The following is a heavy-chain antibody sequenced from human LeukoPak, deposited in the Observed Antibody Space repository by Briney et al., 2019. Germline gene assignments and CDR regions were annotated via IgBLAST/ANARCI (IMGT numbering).Heavy chain of an antibody. CDR2: IKQDGSEK. CDR1: RFTFSSYW. CDR3: ARGYGNYGY. J-gene: IGHJ4*02. Sequence: GGSLRLSCAASRFTFSSYWMSWVRQAPGKGLEWVANIKQDGSEKYYVDSVKGRFTISRDNAKNSLYLQMNSLSAEDTAVYYCARGYGNYGYWGQGTLVTVSS. D-gene: IGHD4-11*01. V-gene: IGHV3-7*01.